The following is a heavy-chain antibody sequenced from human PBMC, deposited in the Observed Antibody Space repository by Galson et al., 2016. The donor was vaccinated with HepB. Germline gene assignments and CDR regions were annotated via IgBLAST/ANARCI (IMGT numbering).Heavy chain of an antibody. D-gene: IGHD2/OR15-2a*01. CDR3: AKRHEYCPAVGCSVDY. J-gene: IGHJ4*02. Sequence: SLRLSCAAFGFTFSNYGMHWVRQAPAKGLEWVAADSMDGRRKFYADSVKGRFTISRDNSNNMLFLQMSSLRADDTAVYYCAKRHEYCPAVGCSVDYWGQGTLVSVSS. CDR2: DSMDGRRK. CDR1: GFTFSNYG. V-gene: IGHV3-30*18.